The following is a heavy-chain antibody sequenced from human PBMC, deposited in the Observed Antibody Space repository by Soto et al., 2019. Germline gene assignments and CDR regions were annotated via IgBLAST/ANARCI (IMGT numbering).Heavy chain of an antibody. J-gene: IGHJ6*02. Sequence: EVQLVESGGVVVQPGGSLRLSCAASGFTFDDYTMYWVRQAPGKGLEWVSLISWDGGSTYYADSVKGRFTISRDNSKNSLYLQMNSLRTEDTALYYCAKDSNSLNYYHYGMDVWGQGTTVTVSS. CDR3: AKDSNSLNYYHYGMDV. CDR1: GFTFDDYT. CDR2: ISWDGGST. V-gene: IGHV3-43*01. D-gene: IGHD1-1*01.